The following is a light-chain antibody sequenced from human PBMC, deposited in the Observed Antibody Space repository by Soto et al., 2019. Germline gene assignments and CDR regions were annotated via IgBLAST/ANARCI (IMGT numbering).Light chain of an antibody. Sequence: EIVLTQSPGTLSLSSGERATLSCRASQTVSNNSLAWYRQKPGQAPTLLIYGASSRALGIPDRFSGSGSGTDFTLTISRLEPEDFAVYHCQQYGTSPWTFGQGTRVEIK. J-gene: IGKJ1*01. CDR2: GAS. CDR1: QTVSNNS. V-gene: IGKV3-20*01. CDR3: QQYGTSPWT.